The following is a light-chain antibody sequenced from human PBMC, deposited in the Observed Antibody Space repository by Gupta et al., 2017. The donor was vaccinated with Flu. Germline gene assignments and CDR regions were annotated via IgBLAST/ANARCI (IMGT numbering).Light chain of an antibody. J-gene: IGLJ3*02. V-gene: IGLV2-23*01. CDR2: EYT. CDR1: SSSVGSYNV. CDR3: CSYAGGNTWV. Sequence: SPVPQPPSVSGWPGRSITTSSTASSSSVGSYNVFSWYRHHPGKAPQLMIFEYTKRPPGVSDRFSGSKSGDTASLTISGLQAEDEANYYCCSYAGGNTWVFGGGTKLTVL.